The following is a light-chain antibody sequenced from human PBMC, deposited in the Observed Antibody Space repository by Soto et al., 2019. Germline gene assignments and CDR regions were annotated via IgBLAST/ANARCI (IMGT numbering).Light chain of an antibody. CDR3: QTADNSGTFIR. J-gene: IGLJ3*02. CDR2: KDN. V-gene: IGLV3-25*02. CDR1: PLTRQY. Sequence: SYELTQPPSMSVSPGQTARITCSGDPLTRQYVYWYQQKPGQAPLLVIYKDNERPSWIPERFSGSTSGTTGTLTISGVRAEDEADYYCQTADNSGTFIRFAGGTQLTVL.